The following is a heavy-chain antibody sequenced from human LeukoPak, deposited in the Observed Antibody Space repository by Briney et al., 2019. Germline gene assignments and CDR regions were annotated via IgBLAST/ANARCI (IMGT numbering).Heavy chain of an antibody. CDR3: AKDISGSVYYMDV. J-gene: IGHJ6*03. V-gene: IGHV3-30*02. CDR1: GFTFSISD. D-gene: IGHD5-12*01. CDR2: IQYDGSHK. Sequence: PGGSLRLSCAASGFTFSISDMHWVRQAPGKGLEWVSFIQYDGSHKNYIDSVKGRFTISRDNSRNTLYLQMFSLRAEDTAVYYCAKDISGSVYYMDVWGKGTTVIISS.